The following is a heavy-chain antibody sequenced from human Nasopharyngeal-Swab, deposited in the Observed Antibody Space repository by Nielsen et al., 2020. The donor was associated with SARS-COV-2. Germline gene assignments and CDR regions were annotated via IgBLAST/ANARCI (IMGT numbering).Heavy chain of an antibody. Sequence: GESLKISCAASGFTFRNFGIHWVRQAPGKGLEWVAVVSPDGTSKDYADSVKGRFTISRDNSKITLDLQMNSLRVEDTAVYYCVRDMRGAYAFDIWGQGTMVTGSS. D-gene: IGHD2-2*01. J-gene: IGHJ3*02. CDR1: GFTFRNFG. V-gene: IGHV3-30*03. CDR2: VSPDGTSK. CDR3: VRDMRGAYAFDI.